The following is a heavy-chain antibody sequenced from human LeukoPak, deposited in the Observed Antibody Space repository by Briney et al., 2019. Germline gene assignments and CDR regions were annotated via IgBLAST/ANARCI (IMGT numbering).Heavy chain of an antibody. CDR1: GFNFSAYT. CDR3: VSSLHGFSYGPGY. J-gene: IGHJ4*02. V-gene: IGHV3-21*01. D-gene: IGHD3-10*01. CDR2: ISPTTAYI. Sequence: GGSLRLSCATSGFNFSAYTMNWDRQAPGKGLDWVSSISPTTAYIHYADSMKGRFTISRDNARRSLYLQMNSLRVEDTAMYYCVSSLHGFSYGPGYWGQGTLVIVSS.